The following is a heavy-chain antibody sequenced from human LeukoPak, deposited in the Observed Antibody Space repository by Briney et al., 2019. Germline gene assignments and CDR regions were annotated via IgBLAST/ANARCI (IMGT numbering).Heavy chain of an antibody. CDR2: INPNNGGT. J-gene: IGHJ4*02. D-gene: IGHD3-10*01. CDR3: ARGNLSFGEVYY. V-gene: IGHV1-2*02. Sequence: ASVKVSCKASGHSFTGYYMHWVRQTPGQGLEWMGWINPNNGGTNYAQKFQGRVTMTRDTSINTAYMELSRLRSDDTAVYYSARGNLSFGEVYYWGQGTLVTVSS. CDR1: GHSFTGYY.